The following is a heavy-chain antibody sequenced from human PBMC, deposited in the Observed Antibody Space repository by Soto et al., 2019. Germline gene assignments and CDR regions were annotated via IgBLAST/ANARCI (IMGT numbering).Heavy chain of an antibody. CDR3: ARGIGWEYSSSSCAFDI. Sequence: PSETLSLTCAVYGGSFSGYYRSWIRQPPGKGLEWIGEINHSGSTNYNPSLKSRVTISVDTSKNQFSLKLSSVTAADTAVYYCARGIGWEYSSSSCAFDIWGQGTMVTVSS. V-gene: IGHV4-34*01. CDR1: GGSFSGYY. D-gene: IGHD6-6*01. CDR2: INHSGST. J-gene: IGHJ3*02.